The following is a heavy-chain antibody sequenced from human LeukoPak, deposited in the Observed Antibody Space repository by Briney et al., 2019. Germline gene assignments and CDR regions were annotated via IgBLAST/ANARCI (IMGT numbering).Heavy chain of an antibody. J-gene: IGHJ3*02. Sequence: SESLSLTCAASGYTFSSGSYWCCRRPPPGKGLGFIGTICNSGSTYYNSSLKSRFTISIDKSKNPLSLKLNSLSAADTAVYYCAGIICRRNRCDRRGTFEMGGQGT. CDR3: AGIICRRNRCDRRGTFEM. CDR1: GYTFSSGSY. CDR2: ICNSGST. V-gene: IGHV4-38-2*01. D-gene: IGHD2-2*02.